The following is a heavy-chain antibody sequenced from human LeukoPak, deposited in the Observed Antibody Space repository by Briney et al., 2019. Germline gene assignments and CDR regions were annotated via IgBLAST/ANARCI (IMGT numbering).Heavy chain of an antibody. CDR1: GFTVSSNY. CDR3: ARGRYGDYFDY. Sequence: GGSLRLSCAASGFTVSSNYMSWVRQAPGKGLEWVSVIYSGGSTYYADSVKGRFTISRDNSKNTLYLQMNSLRAEDTAVYYCARGRYGDYFDYWGQGTLVTVSS. V-gene: IGHV3-66*01. J-gene: IGHJ4*02. D-gene: IGHD4-17*01. CDR2: IYSGGST.